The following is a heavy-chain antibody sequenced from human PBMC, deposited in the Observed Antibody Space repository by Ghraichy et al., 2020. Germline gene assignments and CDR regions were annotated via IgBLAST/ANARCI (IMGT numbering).Heavy chain of an antibody. Sequence: SVKVSCKASGGTFSSYAISWVRQAPGQGLEWMGGIIPIFGTANYAQKFQGRVTITADKSTSTAYMELSSLRSEDTAVYYCARAPSAGYSGYDPLYCGGDCYSPYWYFDLWGRGTLVTVSS. V-gene: IGHV1-69*06. J-gene: IGHJ2*01. CDR3: ARAPSAGYSGYDPLYCGGDCYSPYWYFDL. D-gene: IGHD2-21*01. CDR2: IIPIFGTA. CDR1: GGTFSSYA.